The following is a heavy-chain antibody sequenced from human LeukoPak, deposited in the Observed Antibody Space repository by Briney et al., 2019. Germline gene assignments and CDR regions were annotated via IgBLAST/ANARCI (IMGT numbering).Heavy chain of an antibody. CDR3: ARAPGMVRGVSYYYYGMDV. J-gene: IGHJ6*04. CDR1: GFTVSSNY. Sequence: GGSLRLSCAASGFTVSSNYMSWVRQAPGKGLEWVSVIYSGGSTYYADSVKGRFTISRDNSKNTLYLQMNSLRAKDTAVYYCARAPGMVRGVSYYYYGMDVWGKGTTVTVSS. D-gene: IGHD3-10*01. CDR2: IYSGGST. V-gene: IGHV3-53*01.